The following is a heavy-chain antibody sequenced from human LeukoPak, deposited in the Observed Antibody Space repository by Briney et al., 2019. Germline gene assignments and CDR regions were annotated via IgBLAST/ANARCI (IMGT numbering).Heavy chain of an antibody. CDR3: ARFRRDGSNYNDY. D-gene: IGHD5-24*01. V-gene: IGHV3-21*06. CDR1: GFTFSDYS. J-gene: IGHJ4*02. CDR2: ISSRSTYV. Sequence: GGSLRLSCAASGFTFSDYSINWVRQAPGKGLEWVSSISSRSTYVFYADSVKGRLAISRDNAKNSMYLQMNGLRAEDTAVYYCARFRRDGSNYNDYWGQGTLVTVSS.